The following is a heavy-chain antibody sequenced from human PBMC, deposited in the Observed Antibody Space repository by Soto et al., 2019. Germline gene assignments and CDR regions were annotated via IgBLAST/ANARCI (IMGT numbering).Heavy chain of an antibody. D-gene: IGHD4-17*01. Sequence: ESGGGVVQPGRSLRLSCAASGFTFSSYGMHWVRQAPGKGLEWVAVIWYDGSNKYYADSVKGRFTISRDNSKNTLYLQMNSLRAEDTAVYYCAREAHDYGDYGYFQHWGQGTLVTVSS. V-gene: IGHV3-33*01. J-gene: IGHJ1*01. CDR1: GFTFSSYG. CDR2: IWYDGSNK. CDR3: AREAHDYGDYGYFQH.